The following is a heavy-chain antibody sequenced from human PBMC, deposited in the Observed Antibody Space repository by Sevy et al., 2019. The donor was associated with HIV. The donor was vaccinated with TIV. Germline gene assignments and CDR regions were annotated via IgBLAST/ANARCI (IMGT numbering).Heavy chain of an antibody. V-gene: IGHV1-69*13. J-gene: IGHJ4*02. CDR3: ARRRRDGYNLHFDY. Sequence: ASVKVSCKASGGTFSSYAISWVRQAPGQGLEWMGGIIPIFGTANYGEKFQGRVTITADESTSTAYMELSSLRSEDTAVYYCARRRRDGYNLHFDYWGQGTLVTVSS. CDR2: IIPIFGTA. D-gene: IGHD5-12*01. CDR1: GGTFSSYA.